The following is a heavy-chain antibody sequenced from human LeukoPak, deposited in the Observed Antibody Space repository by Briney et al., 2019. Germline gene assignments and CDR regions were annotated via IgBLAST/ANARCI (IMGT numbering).Heavy chain of an antibody. J-gene: IGHJ2*01. D-gene: IGHD5-24*01. V-gene: IGHV4-39*07. Sequence: SETLSLTCTVSGGSISSSSYYWGWLRQPPGKGLEWIGSIYYSGSTYYNPSLKSRVTISVNRSKNQFSLKLSSVTAADTAVYYCARGSDRDGYNWVWYFDLWGRGTLVTVSS. CDR3: ARGSDRDGYNWVWYFDL. CDR2: IYYSGST. CDR1: GGSISSSSYY.